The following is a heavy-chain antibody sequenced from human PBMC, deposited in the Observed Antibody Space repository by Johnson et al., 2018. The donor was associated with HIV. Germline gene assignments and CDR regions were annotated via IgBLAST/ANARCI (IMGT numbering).Heavy chain of an antibody. D-gene: IGHD3-9*01. Sequence: QVQLVESGGGVVQPGRSLRLSCAASGFTFSSYAMHWVRQAPGKGLEWVAVISYDGRNKYYADSVKGRFTISRDNSKNTLYLQMNSLRAEDTAVYYCARELPSYDILTGPGAFDIWGQGTMVTVSS. J-gene: IGHJ3*02. CDR3: ARELPSYDILTGPGAFDI. CDR2: ISYDGRNK. CDR1: GFTFSSYA. V-gene: IGHV3-30*04.